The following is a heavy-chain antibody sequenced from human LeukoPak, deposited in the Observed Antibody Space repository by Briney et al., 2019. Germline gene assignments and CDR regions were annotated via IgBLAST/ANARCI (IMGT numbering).Heavy chain of an antibody. J-gene: IGHJ6*02. D-gene: IGHD3-22*01. CDR1: GGSFSGYY. CDR2: INHSGST. V-gene: IGHV4-34*01. CDR3: ARDRHYYDSSGERGNYGMDV. Sequence: SETLSLTCAVYGGSFSGYYWSWIRQPPGKGLEWIGEINHSGSTNYNPSLKSRVTISVDTSKNQFSLKLSSVTAADTAVYYCARDRHYYDSSGERGNYGMDVWGQGTTVTVSS.